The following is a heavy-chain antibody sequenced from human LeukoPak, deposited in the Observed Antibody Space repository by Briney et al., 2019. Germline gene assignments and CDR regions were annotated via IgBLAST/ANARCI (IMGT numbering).Heavy chain of an antibody. V-gene: IGHV4-39*07. CDR3: ARWCADREGATPDGFDV. J-gene: IGHJ3*01. D-gene: IGHD4/OR15-4a*01. CDR2: IYHSGTT. Sequence: PSETLSLTCTVSGGSICSSSHYWGWIRQPPGKGLEWIGSIYHSGTTYHTPSLKSRLTISLDTSRSQFSLKVNSVSAADTAIYYCARWCADREGATPDGFDVWGQGTMVTVSS. CDR1: GGSICSSSHY.